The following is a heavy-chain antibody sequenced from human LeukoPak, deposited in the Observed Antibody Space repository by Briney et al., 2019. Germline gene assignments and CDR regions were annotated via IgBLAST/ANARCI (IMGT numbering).Heavy chain of an antibody. J-gene: IGHJ3*02. Sequence: GGSLRLSCAASGFTFSSYWMHWVRQTPGKGLVWVSRLNSDGSSTSYVDSVKGRFTISRDNAKNTLYLQMNSLRAEDTAVYYCSRRWLQHAFDIWGQGTMVTVSS. CDR3: SRRWLQHAFDI. D-gene: IGHD5-24*01. V-gene: IGHV3-74*01. CDR1: GFTFSSYW. CDR2: LNSDGSST.